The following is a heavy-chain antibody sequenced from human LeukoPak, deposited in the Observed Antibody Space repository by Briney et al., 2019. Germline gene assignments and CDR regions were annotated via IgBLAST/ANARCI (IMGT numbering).Heavy chain of an antibody. Sequence: GGSLRLSCAGSGFTFDDYAMHWVRQTLGKGLEWVSGSSWNSGNIAYADFVGGRFTISRDNAKNSLSLQMNSLSDEDTAVYYCAKDAYGGATFFYYMDVWGKGTTVTVSS. V-gene: IGHV3-9*01. D-gene: IGHD2/OR15-2a*01. CDR2: SSWNSGNI. CDR1: GFTFDDYA. J-gene: IGHJ6*03. CDR3: AKDAYGGATFFYYMDV.